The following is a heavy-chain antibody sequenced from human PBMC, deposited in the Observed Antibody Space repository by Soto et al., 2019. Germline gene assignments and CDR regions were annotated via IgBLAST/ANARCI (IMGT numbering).Heavy chain of an antibody. V-gene: IGHV1-69*06. CDR1: GGTFSSYA. CDR3: AASGGVSRYSGSYWGYYYYGMDV. J-gene: IGHJ6*02. CDR2: IIPIFGTA. D-gene: IGHD1-26*01. Sequence: QVQLVQSGAEVKKPGSSVKVSCKASGGTFSSYAISWVRQAPGQGLEWMGGIIPIFGTANYAQKFQGRVTITADKSTSTAYMELSSLRSEDTAVYYCAASGGVSRYSGSYWGYYYYGMDVWGQGTTVTVSS.